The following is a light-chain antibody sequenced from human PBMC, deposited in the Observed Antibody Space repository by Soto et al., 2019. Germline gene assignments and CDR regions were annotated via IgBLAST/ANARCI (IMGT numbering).Light chain of an antibody. CDR2: SNN. CDR1: RSNIGSNT. V-gene: IGLV1-44*01. J-gene: IGLJ2*01. Sequence: QSVLTQPPSASGTPGQRVTISCSGSRSNIGSNTVNWYQQLPGTAPKLLMYSNNHRPSGVPDRISGSKSGTSASLAISGLQPEDEADYYCAAWDDSLNGPILGGGTKVTVL. CDR3: AAWDDSLNGPI.